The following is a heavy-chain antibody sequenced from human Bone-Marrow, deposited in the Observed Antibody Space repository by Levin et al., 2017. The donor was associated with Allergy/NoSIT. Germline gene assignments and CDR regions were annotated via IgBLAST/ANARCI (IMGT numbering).Heavy chain of an antibody. Sequence: KISCKASGGTFSTSAVSWVRQAPGQGLEWMGGIIPIFNTTNYAQKFQGRLTVTADESTSTAYMYLTDLRSEDTALYYCARQREHLVNSYYYAVDVWGQGTAVTVSS. J-gene: IGHJ6*02. V-gene: IGHV1-69*01. D-gene: IGHD6-6*01. CDR3: ARQREHLVNSYYYAVDV. CDR2: IIPIFNTT. CDR1: GGTFSTSA.